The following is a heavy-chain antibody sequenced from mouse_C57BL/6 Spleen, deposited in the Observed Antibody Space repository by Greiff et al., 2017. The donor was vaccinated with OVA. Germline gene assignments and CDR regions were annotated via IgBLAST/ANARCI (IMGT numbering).Heavy chain of an antibody. J-gene: IGHJ4*01. CDR2: IDPNSGGT. V-gene: IGHV1-72*01. Sequence: QVQLQQPGAELVKPGASVKLSCKASGYTFTSYWMHWVKQRPGRGLEWIGRIDPNSGGTKYNEKFKSKATLTVDKPSSTAYMQLSSLTSEDSAVYYCARGVYYDYAGYYAMDYWGQGTSVTVSS. CDR3: ARGVYYDYAGYYAMDY. D-gene: IGHD2-4*01. CDR1: GYTFTSYW.